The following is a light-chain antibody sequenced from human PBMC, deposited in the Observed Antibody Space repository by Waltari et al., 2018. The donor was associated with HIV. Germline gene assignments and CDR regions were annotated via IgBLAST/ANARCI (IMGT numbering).Light chain of an antibody. CDR3: QHYDSLLIFT. J-gene: IGKJ3*01. CDR2: DAS. CDR1: DDIDNS. V-gene: IGKV1-33*01. Sequence: DIQMTQSPSSLSASLGESVTITCQANDDIDNSVHWYQQKPGKEPKLLIYDASNLNTGVPSRFSGSGSGTTFTLSISSLQPDDFATYYCQHYDSLLIFTFGPGTTVGL.